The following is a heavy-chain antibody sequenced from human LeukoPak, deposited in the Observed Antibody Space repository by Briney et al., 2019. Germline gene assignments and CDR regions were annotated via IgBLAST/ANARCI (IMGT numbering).Heavy chain of an antibody. Sequence: SETLSLTCTVSGGSISSYYWSWIRQPPGKGLEWIGYIYYSGSTNYNPSLKSRVTISVDRSKNQFSLKLSSVTAADTAVYYCAREFVYGSGSYYDYWGQGTLVTVSS. J-gene: IGHJ4*02. V-gene: IGHV4-59*12. CDR1: GGSISSYY. CDR2: IYYSGST. D-gene: IGHD3-10*01. CDR3: AREFVYGSGSYYDY.